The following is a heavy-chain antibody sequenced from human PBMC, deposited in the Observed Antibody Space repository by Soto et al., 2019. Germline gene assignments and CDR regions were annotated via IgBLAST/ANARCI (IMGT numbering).Heavy chain of an antibody. CDR3: ARQPSAYSSSWYYYGMDV. D-gene: IGHD6-6*01. Sequence: PGESLKISCKGSGYSFTSYWIGWVRQMPGKGLEWMGIIYPGDSDTRYSPSFQGQVTISADKSISTAYLQWSSLKASDTAMYYCARQPSAYSSSWYYYGMDVWGQGTTVTVS. J-gene: IGHJ6*02. CDR2: IYPGDSDT. V-gene: IGHV5-51*01. CDR1: GYSFTSYW.